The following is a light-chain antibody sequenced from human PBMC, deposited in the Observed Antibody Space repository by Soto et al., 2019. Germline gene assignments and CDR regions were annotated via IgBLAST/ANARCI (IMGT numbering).Light chain of an antibody. V-gene: IGKV1-13*02. CDR3: QQFNSYPL. CDR1: QGISSA. Sequence: AIQLTQSPSSLSASVGDRVTITCRASQGISSALAWYQQKPGKAPKLLIYDASSLESGVPSRFSGSGSGTDFPLTISSLQPEDFATYYCQQFNSYPLFGQGTKLEIK. CDR2: DAS. J-gene: IGKJ2*01.